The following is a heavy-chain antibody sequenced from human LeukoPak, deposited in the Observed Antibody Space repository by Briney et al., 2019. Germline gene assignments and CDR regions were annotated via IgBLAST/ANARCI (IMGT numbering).Heavy chain of an antibody. D-gene: IGHD3-22*01. CDR3: ARYDSSGYYGVY. CDR1: GGSISSGGYY. CDR2: IYYSGST. V-gene: IGHV4-31*03. Sequence: ASETLSLTCTVSGGSISSGGYYWSWIRQHPGKGLEWIGYIYYSGSTYYNPSLKSRVTISVDTSKNQFSLKLSSVTAADTAVYYCARYDSSGYYGVYWGQGTLVTVSS. J-gene: IGHJ4*02.